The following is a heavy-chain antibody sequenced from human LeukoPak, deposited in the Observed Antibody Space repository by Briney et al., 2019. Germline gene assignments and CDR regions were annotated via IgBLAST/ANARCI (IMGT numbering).Heavy chain of an antibody. D-gene: IGHD6-19*01. CDR3: ARGASVAVAGTFLGY. J-gene: IGHJ4*02. V-gene: IGHV3-30-3*01. Sequence: GRSLRLSCAASGFTFSSYAMHWVRQAPGKGLEWVAVISYDGSNKYYADSVKGRFTISRDNSKNTPYLQMNSLRAEDTAVYYCARGASVAVAGTFLGYWGQGTLVTVSS. CDR2: ISYDGSNK. CDR1: GFTFSSYA.